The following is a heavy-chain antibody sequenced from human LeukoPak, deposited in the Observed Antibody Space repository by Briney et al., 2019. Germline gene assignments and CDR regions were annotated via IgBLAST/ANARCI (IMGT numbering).Heavy chain of an antibody. D-gene: IGHD6-13*01. CDR2: MNPNSGNT. J-gene: IGHJ4*02. CDR1: GYTFTSYD. CDR3: ARVRGSSWFSMEI. V-gene: IGHV1-8*01. Sequence: GSVKVSCKASGYTFTSYDINWVRQAAGQGLEWMGWMNPNSGNTDYAQKFQGRVTMTRNTSIITAYMELSSLRSEDTAVYYCARVRGSSWFSMEICGQGTLVTVSS.